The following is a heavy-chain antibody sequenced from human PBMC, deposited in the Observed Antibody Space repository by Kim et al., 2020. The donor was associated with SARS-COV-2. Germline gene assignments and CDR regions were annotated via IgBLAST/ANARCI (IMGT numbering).Heavy chain of an antibody. J-gene: IGHJ5*02. Sequence: YSQNFRGRVTITRDTSATTAYMELSSLTSKDTAVYYCAREGSGSYNWLDPWGQGPLVTVSS. V-gene: IGHV1-3*01. D-gene: IGHD3-10*01. CDR3: AREGSGSYNWLDP.